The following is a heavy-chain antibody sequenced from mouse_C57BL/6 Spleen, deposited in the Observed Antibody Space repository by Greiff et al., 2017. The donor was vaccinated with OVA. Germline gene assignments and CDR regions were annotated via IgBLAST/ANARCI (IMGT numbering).Heavy chain of an antibody. CDR3: LYYYGSSLAWFAY. Sequence: VKQSCKASGYTFTSYWMQWVKQRPGQGLEWIGEIDPSDSYTNYNQKFKGKATLTVDTSSSTAYMQLSSLTSEDSAVYYCLYYYGSSLAWFAYWGQGTLVTVSA. J-gene: IGHJ3*01. D-gene: IGHD1-1*01. V-gene: IGHV1-50*01. CDR2: IDPSDSYT. CDR1: GYTFTSYW.